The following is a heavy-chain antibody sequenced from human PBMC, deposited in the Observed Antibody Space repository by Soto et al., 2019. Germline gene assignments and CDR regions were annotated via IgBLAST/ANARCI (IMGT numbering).Heavy chain of an antibody. V-gene: IGHV3-30-3*01. Sequence: GGSLRLSCAASGFTFSSYAMHWVRQAPGKGLEWVAVISYDGSNKYYADSVKGRFTISRDNSKNTLYLQMNSLRAEDTAVYYCEGIAVAGPDYWGQGTLVTVSS. D-gene: IGHD6-19*01. CDR3: EGIAVAGPDY. CDR2: ISYDGSNK. J-gene: IGHJ4*02. CDR1: GFTFSSYA.